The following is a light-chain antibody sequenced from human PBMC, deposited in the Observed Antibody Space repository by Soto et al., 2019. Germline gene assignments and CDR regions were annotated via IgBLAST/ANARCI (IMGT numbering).Light chain of an antibody. J-gene: IGLJ2*01. CDR1: SSDVGGYNY. V-gene: IGLV2-14*01. CDR3: SSYTSSSTVI. Sequence: QAVVTQPASVSGSPGQSIAISCTGSSSDVGGYNYVSWYQQHSGKAPKLIIYDVTNRPSGVSDRFSGSKSGNTASLTISGLQAEDEAEYYCSSYTSSSTVIFGGGTKVTVL. CDR2: DVT.